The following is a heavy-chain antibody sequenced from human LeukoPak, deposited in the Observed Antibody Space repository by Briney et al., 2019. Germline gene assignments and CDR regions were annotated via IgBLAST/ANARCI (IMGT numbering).Heavy chain of an antibody. CDR2: ISSSSSYI. V-gene: IGHV3-21*01. D-gene: IGHD2-2*01. CDR1: GFTFSSYS. J-gene: IGHJ4*02. Sequence: GGSLRLSCAASGFTFSSYSMNWVRQAPGKGLEWVSSISSSSSYIYYADSVKGRFTISRDNAKNSLYLQVNSLRAEDTAVYYCARLSLYCSSTSCYFDYWGQGTLVTVSS. CDR3: ARLSLYCSSTSCYFDY.